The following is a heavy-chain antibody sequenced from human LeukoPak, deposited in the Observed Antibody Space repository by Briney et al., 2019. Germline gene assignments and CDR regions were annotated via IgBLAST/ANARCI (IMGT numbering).Heavy chain of an antibody. Sequence: GGSLRLSCAASGFAFSSNAMHWVRQAPGKGLEWVADMSYDGKKINYADSVKGRFAISRDNSKNTLYLQMNSLRPEDTAIYYCVTDITMVRGGSWGQGTLVTVSP. CDR3: VTDITMVRGGS. CDR2: MSYDGKKI. CDR1: GFAFSSNA. D-gene: IGHD3-10*01. V-gene: IGHV3-30*09. J-gene: IGHJ4*02.